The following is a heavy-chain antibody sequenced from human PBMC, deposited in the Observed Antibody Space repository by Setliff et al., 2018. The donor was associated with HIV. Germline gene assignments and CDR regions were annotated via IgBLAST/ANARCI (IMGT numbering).Heavy chain of an antibody. J-gene: IGHJ5*02. Sequence: ASVKVSCKSSGYTFTNYGISWVRQAPGQGLQWMGRFIPMFGATKYAQGFQSRVTMTRDTSTSTVYMELSSLRSEDTAVYYCARAQGYCSSTSCYFQDLFDPWGQGTLVTVSS. CDR3: ARAQGYCSSTSCYFQDLFDP. D-gene: IGHD2-2*01. V-gene: IGHV1-18*01. CDR1: GYTFTNYG. CDR2: FIPMFGAT.